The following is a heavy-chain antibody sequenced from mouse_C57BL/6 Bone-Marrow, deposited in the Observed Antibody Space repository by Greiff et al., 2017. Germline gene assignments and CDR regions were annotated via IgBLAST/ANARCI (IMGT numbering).Heavy chain of an antibody. J-gene: IGHJ3*01. V-gene: IGHV1-81*01. CDR1: GYTFTSYG. Sequence: QVQLKESGAELARPGASVKLSCKASGYTFTSYGISWVKQRTGQGLEWIGEIYPRSGNTYYNEKFKGKATLTADKSSSTAYMELRSLTSEDSAVYFCARYLPFAYWGQGTLVTVSA. CDR3: ARYLPFAY. CDR2: IYPRSGNT.